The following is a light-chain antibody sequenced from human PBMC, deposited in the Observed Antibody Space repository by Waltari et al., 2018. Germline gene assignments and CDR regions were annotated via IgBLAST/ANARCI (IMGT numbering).Light chain of an antibody. Sequence: EIVLTQSPGTLSLSPGERATLSCRASQSVSSSYLAWYQQKPGQAPRLLTYGASSRATGIPDRFSGSVSGTDFTLTINRLEPEDFAVYYCQQYGSSPLTFGGGTKVEIK. CDR3: QQYGSSPLT. V-gene: IGKV3-20*01. J-gene: IGKJ4*01. CDR1: QSVSSSY. CDR2: GAS.